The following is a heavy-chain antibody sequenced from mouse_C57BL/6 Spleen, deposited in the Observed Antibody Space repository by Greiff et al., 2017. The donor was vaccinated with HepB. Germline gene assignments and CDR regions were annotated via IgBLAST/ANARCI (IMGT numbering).Heavy chain of an antibody. D-gene: IGHD1-1*01. CDR1: GFNIKNTY. Sequence: EVQLQQSVAELVRPGASVKLSCTASGFNIKNTYMHWVKQRPEQGLEWIGRIDPANGNTKYAPKFQGKATITADTSSNTAYLQLSSLTSEDTAIFYCASSSNSYGSSSAWFAYWGQGTLVTVSA. J-gene: IGHJ3*01. CDR2: IDPANGNT. V-gene: IGHV14-3*01. CDR3: ASSSNSYGSSSAWFAY.